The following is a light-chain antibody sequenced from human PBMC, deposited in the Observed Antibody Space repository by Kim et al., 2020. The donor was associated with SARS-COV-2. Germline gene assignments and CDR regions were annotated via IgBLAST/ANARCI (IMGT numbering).Light chain of an antibody. CDR2: RDA. V-gene: IGLV3-1*01. Sequence: SYELTQPPSVSVSPGQTASITCSGDKLGGKYVCWYQQRPGQSPVLVIYRDAKRPSGIPERVSGSNSGNTATLTISETQAMDEADYYCQAWDSSTVVFGGGTQLTVL. CDR1: KLGGKY. J-gene: IGLJ2*01. CDR3: QAWDSSTVV.